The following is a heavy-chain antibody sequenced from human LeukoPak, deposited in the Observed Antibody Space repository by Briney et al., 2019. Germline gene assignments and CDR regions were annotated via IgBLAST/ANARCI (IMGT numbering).Heavy chain of an antibody. J-gene: IGHJ3*02. Sequence: PSETLSLTCAVSGYSISSGYYWCCMRQPPGKGLERIGSIYHSGSTYYNPSLKCRVTISVDTSKNQFSLKLSSVTAADTAVYYCAIAPGAYCGGDCFFRAFDIWGQGTVVTVSS. V-gene: IGHV4-38-2*01. CDR2: IYHSGST. D-gene: IGHD2-21*02. CDR1: GYSISSGYY. CDR3: AIAPGAYCGGDCFFRAFDI.